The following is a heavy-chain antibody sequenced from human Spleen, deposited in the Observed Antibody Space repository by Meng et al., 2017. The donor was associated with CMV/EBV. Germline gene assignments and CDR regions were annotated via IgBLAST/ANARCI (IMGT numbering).Heavy chain of an antibody. CDR1: GGSFSGYY. J-gene: IGHJ6*02. CDR2: INHSGST. CDR3: ARAGFKSKYSSSSAYYYYYGMDV. Sequence: SETLSLTCAVYGGSFSGYYWSWIRQPPGKGLEWIGEINHSGSTNYNPSLKSRVTISVDTSKNQFSLKLSSVTAADTAVYYCARAGFKSKYSSSSAYYYYYGMDVWGQGTTVTVSS. V-gene: IGHV4-34*01. D-gene: IGHD6-6*01.